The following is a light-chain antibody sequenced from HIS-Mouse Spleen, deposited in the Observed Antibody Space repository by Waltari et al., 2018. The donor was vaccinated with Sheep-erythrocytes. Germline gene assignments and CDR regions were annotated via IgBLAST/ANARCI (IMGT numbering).Light chain of an antibody. CDR2: DVS. CDR3: CSYAGSSTFHVV. J-gene: IGLJ2*01. V-gene: IGLV2-11*02. Sequence: QTALTQTRTVSGSPGQSVTISCPGTTSEVGGYTYVSWYQQHPGQAPKRMIYDVSKRPSGVSNRFSGSKSGNTASLPISGLQAEDEADYYCCSYAGSSTFHVVFGGGTKLTVL. CDR1: TSEVGGYTY.